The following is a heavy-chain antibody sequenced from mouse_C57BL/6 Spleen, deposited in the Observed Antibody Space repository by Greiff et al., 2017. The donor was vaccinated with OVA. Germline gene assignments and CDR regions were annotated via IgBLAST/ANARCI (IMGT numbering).Heavy chain of an antibody. D-gene: IGHD1-1*01. CDR3: AKNWGTTVVDWYFDV. J-gene: IGHJ1*03. Sequence: VQLVESGPGLVQPSQRLSITCTVSGFSLTSYGVHWVRQSPGKGLEWLGVIWRGGSTDYNAAFMSRLSITKDNSKSQVFFKMNSLQADDTAIYYCAKNWGTTVVDWYFDVWGTGTTVTVSS. CDR2: IWRGGST. CDR1: GFSLTSYG. V-gene: IGHV2-5*01.